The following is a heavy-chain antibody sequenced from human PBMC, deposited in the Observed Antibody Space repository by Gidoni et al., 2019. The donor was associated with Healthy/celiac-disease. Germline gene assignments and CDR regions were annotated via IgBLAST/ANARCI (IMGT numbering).Heavy chain of an antibody. D-gene: IGHD6-13*01. CDR2: IDSGGST. J-gene: IGHJ4*02. Sequence: EVQLVESGGGLIQPGGSLRLSCAASGFTVSSNYMRWFRKDQGKALEWVSVIDSGGSTYCANSVKGRFTNSRDSSKSTLYLQRNSLRAEDTAVYYCAREGYGADYWGQGTLVTVSS. CDR1: GFTVSSNY. CDR3: AREGYGADY. V-gene: IGHV3-53*01.